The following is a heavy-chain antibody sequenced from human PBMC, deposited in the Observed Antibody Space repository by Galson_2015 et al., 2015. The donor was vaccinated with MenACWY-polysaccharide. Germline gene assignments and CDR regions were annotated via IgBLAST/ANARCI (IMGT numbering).Heavy chain of an antibody. J-gene: IGHJ5*02. D-gene: IGHD2-15*01. V-gene: IGHV3-74*01. CDR3: TKAGAKCCRGSCCDFNWSDP. Sequence: SLRLSCAASGFSFNTYWMHWVRHAPGKGLVWVSRINGDGSATGYADSVRGRFTISRDNAKNTLYLEMNSLRAEDTAVYDCTKAGAKCCRGSCCDFNWSDPWGQVTLDRVSS. CDR1: GFSFNTYW. CDR2: INGDGSAT.